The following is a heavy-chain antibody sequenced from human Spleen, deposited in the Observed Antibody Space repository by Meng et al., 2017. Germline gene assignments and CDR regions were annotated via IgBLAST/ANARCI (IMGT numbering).Heavy chain of an antibody. Sequence: SVKVSCKASGGTFSSYTISWVRQAPGQGLEWMGRIIPILGIANYAQKFQGRVTITADKSTSTAYMELSSLRSEDTAVYYCATSYSATVTTSTRPFDIWGQRTMVT. CDR1: GGTFSSYT. CDR3: ATSYSATVTTSTRPFDI. D-gene: IGHD4-17*01. CDR2: IIPILGIA. V-gene: IGHV1-69*02. J-gene: IGHJ3*02.